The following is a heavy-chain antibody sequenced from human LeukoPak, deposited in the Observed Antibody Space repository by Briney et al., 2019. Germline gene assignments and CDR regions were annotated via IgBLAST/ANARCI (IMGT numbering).Heavy chain of an antibody. Sequence: PGGSLRLSCAASGFTFSSYAMSWVRQAPGKGLEWASAISGSGGGTYYADSVKGRFTISRDNSKNTLYLQMNSLRAEDTAVYYCAKPPRYGLTTYFDYWGQGTLVTVSS. D-gene: IGHD3-3*01. J-gene: IGHJ4*02. V-gene: IGHV3-23*01. CDR3: AKPPRYGLTTYFDY. CDR2: ISGSGGGT. CDR1: GFTFSSYA.